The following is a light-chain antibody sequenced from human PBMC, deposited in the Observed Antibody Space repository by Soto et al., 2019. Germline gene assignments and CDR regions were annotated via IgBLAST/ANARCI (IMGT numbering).Light chain of an antibody. CDR2: GTN. V-gene: IGLV1-40*01. CDR1: SSNIGAHYE. J-gene: IGLJ3*02. Sequence: QSVLTQPPSVSGAPGQRFTISCTGTSSNIGAHYEVHWYQQLPGTAPRLLIHGTNNRPSGVPDRFSGSKSGASASLTITGLQAEDEADYYCQSYDTSLRGSWVFGGGTKVTVL. CDR3: QSYDTSLRGSWV.